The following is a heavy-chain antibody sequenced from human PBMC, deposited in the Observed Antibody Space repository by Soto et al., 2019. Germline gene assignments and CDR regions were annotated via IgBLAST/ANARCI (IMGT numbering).Heavy chain of an antibody. Sequence: LSLTCAASGFTFSSYAMSWVRQAPGKGLEWVSAISGSGGSTYYADSVKGRFTISRDNSKNTLYLQMNSLRAEDTAVYYCAKNKYSSGWYGDYFDYWGQGTLVTVSS. J-gene: IGHJ4*02. CDR2: ISGSGGST. D-gene: IGHD6-19*01. V-gene: IGHV3-23*01. CDR1: GFTFSSYA. CDR3: AKNKYSSGWYGDYFDY.